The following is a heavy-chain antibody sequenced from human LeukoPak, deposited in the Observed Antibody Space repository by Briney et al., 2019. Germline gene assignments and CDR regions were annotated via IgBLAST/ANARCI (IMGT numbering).Heavy chain of an antibody. CDR2: IKSDGSDT. CDR1: GFSISNYW. CDR3: AREGVACVSSSCYFAAFDI. Sequence: PGGSLRLSCAASGFSISNYWMHWVRQAPGKGPIWVSRIKSDGSDTAYADSVKGRFTISRDNAKNTLSLQMNSLRAEDTAVYYCAREGVACVSSSCYFAAFDIWGLGTMVTVSS. V-gene: IGHV3-74*01. J-gene: IGHJ3*02. D-gene: IGHD2-2*01.